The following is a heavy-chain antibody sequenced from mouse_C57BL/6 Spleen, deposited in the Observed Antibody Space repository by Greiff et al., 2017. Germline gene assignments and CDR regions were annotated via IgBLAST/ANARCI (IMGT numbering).Heavy chain of an antibody. V-gene: IGHV1-72*01. CDR1: GYTFTSYW. D-gene: IGHD1-1*01. CDR2: IDPNSGGT. Sequence: QVHVKQPGAELVKPGASVKLSCKASGYTFTSYWMHWVKQRPGRGLEWIGRIDPNSGGTKYNEKFKSKATLTVDKPSSTAYMLLSSLTSEDSAVYYCARGYYGSPWYFDVWGTGTTVTVSS. CDR3: ARGYYGSPWYFDV. J-gene: IGHJ1*03.